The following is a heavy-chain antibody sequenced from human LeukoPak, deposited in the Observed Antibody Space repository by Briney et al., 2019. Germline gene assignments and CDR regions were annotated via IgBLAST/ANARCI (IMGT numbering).Heavy chain of an antibody. CDR1: GFTFSSYD. CDR2: IGTAGDP. CDR3: ARAPSIDSYGYKVEYGMDV. D-gene: IGHD5-18*01. V-gene: IGHV3-13*05. Sequence: GGPLRLSCAASGFTFSSYDMHWVGQATGKGLGWVSAIGTAGDPYYPGSVKGRFTISRENAKNSLYLQMNSLRAGDTAVYYCARAPSIDSYGYKVEYGMDVWGQGTTVTVSS. J-gene: IGHJ6*02.